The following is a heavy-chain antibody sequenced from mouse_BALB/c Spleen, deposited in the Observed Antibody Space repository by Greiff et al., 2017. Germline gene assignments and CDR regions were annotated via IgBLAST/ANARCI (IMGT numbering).Heavy chain of an antibody. V-gene: IGHV1-9*01. J-gene: IGHJ4*01. CDR2: ILPGSGST. CDR1: GYTFSSYW. D-gene: IGHD2-4*01. Sequence: QVQLKESGAELMKPGASVKISCKATGYTFSSYWIEWVKQRPGHGLEWIGEILPGSGSTNYNEKFKGKATFTADTSSNTAYMQLSSLTSEDSAVYYCARGDYDSAMDYWGQGTSVTVSS. CDR3: ARGDYDSAMDY.